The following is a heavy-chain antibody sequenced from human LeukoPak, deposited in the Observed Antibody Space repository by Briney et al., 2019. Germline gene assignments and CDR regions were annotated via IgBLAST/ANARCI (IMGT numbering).Heavy chain of an antibody. CDR1: GFTFDDYT. Sequence: SGGSLRLSCAASGFTFDDYTMHWVRQAPGKGLEWVSLISWDGGSTYYADSVKGRFTISRDNSRNTLYLQMHSLRAEDTAVYSCAKGRFHGSGSYLNSFDIWGQGTMVTVSS. CDR3: AKGRFHGSGSYLNSFDI. V-gene: IGHV3-43*01. D-gene: IGHD3-10*01. CDR2: ISWDGGST. J-gene: IGHJ3*02.